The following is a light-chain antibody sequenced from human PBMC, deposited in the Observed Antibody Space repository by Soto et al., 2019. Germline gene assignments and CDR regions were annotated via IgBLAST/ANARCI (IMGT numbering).Light chain of an antibody. CDR3: QQRGKWPPIT. J-gene: IGKJ5*01. CDR2: DSS. Sequence: DLQMKQSPCALFASVGDRFTITFLASQSVRNWLAWYQQKPGRAPQLLIYDSSTLEPGVPSRFRGSGSGTDFTLTISSLEPEDFAVYYCQQRGKWPPITFGQGTRLEI. V-gene: IGKV1-5*01. CDR1: QSVRNW.